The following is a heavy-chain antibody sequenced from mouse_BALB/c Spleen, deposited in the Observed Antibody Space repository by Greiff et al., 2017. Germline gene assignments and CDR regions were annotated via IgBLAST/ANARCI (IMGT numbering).Heavy chain of an antibody. CDR2: ISSGGST. V-gene: IGHV5-6-5*01. CDR1: GFTFSSYA. Sequence: EVKLMESGGGLVKPGGSLKLSCAASGFTFSSYAMSWVRQTPEKRLEWVASISSGGSTYYPDSVKGRFTISRDNARNILYLQMSSLRSEDTAMYYGARGGYDEGYYAMDYWGQGTSVTVSS. D-gene: IGHD2-14*01. J-gene: IGHJ4*01. CDR3: ARGGYDEGYYAMDY.